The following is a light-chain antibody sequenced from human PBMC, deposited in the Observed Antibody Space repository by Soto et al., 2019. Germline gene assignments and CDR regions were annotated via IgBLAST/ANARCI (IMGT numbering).Light chain of an antibody. V-gene: IGLV1-40*01. CDR1: SSNIGAGYD. J-gene: IGLJ2*01. CDR2: GNS. Sequence: QSVLAQPPSVSGAPGQRVTISCTGSSSNIGAGYDVHWYQHVPGTAPRLLIFGNSNRPSGVPDRFSGSKSGTSASLAISGLQSEDEADYYCAAWDDSLTGDVVFGGGTKVTV. CDR3: AAWDDSLTGDVV.